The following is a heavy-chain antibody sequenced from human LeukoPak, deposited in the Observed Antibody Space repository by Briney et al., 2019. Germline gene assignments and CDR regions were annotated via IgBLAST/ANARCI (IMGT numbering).Heavy chain of an antibody. V-gene: IGHV3-15*01. Sequence: GGSLRLSCAASGFTFSNAWMSWVRQAPGKGLEWVGRIKSKTDGGTTDYAAPVKGRFTISRDDSKNTLYLQMNSLKTEDTAVYYCTTAELTIFGVVILDYWGQGTLVTVSS. J-gene: IGHJ4*02. CDR1: GFTFSNAW. CDR2: IKSKTDGGTT. D-gene: IGHD3-3*01. CDR3: TTAELTIFGVVILDY.